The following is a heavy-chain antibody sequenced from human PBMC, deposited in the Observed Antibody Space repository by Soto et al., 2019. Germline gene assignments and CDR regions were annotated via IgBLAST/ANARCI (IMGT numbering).Heavy chain of an antibody. J-gene: IGHJ6*02. V-gene: IGHV1-24*01. Sequence: ASVKVSYKVSGYSLTELSIHWVRQAPEKGLEWMGSFDPEDGQTINKQKFQDRVTMTGDTSSDTGYMELSNLRSEDTAIYYCATSLELPLGVDIWGQGTTVTVSS. CDR2: FDPEDGQT. D-gene: IGHD1-7*01. CDR3: ATSLELPLGVDI. CDR1: GYSLTELS.